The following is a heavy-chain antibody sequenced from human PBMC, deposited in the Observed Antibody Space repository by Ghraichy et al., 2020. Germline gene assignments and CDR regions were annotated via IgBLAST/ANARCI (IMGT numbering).Heavy chain of an antibody. Sequence: SETLSLTCTVSGGSISSSHFYWGWIRQPPGKGLEWIGNTYYNGITYYSPSLKSRVTVSADTSKEQFSLRLSTVTAADTAVYYCARQVVRGLVASIPYYFDSWGQGTLVTVSS. CDR3: ARQVVRGLVASIPYYFDS. CDR1: GGSISSSHFY. D-gene: IGHD3-10*01. J-gene: IGHJ4*02. V-gene: IGHV4-39*01. CDR2: TYYNGIT.